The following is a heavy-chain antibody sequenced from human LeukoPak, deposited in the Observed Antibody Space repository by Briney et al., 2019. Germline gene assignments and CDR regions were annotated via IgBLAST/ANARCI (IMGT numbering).Heavy chain of an antibody. CDR3: TRDQYYYDSGGYYVFDF. J-gene: IGHJ4*02. Sequence: SVKGRFTISRANAKNSLYLQMNSLRAEDTAVYYCTRDQYYYDSGGYYVFDFWGQGTLVTVSS. D-gene: IGHD3-22*01. V-gene: IGHV3-21*01.